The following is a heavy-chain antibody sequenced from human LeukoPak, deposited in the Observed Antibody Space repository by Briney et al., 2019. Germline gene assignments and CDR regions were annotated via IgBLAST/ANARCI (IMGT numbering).Heavy chain of an antibody. J-gene: IGHJ4*02. V-gene: IGHV1-46*01. Sequence: ASVRVSCKASGYTFTSNYIHWVRQAPGQGLEWMGMIYPRDGSTSYAQRFQGRVTVTRDTSTSTVHMELSGLRSEDTAVYYCARDQEGFDYWGQGTLVTVSS. CDR2: IYPRDGST. CDR3: ARDQEGFDY. CDR1: GYTFTSNY.